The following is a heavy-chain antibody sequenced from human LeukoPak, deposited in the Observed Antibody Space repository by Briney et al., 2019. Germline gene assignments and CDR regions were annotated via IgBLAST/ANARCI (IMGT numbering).Heavy chain of an antibody. CDR2: IYHSGST. Sequence: PSETLSLTCTVSGYSISSGYYWGWIRQPPGKGLEWIGSIYHSGSTYYNPSLKSRVTISVDTSKNQFSLKLSSVTAADTAVYYCAKADGWGATVVTPLRPFDYRGQGTLVTVSS. CDR3: AKADGWGATVVTPLRPFDY. CDR1: GYSISSGYY. D-gene: IGHD4-23*01. J-gene: IGHJ4*02. V-gene: IGHV4-38-2*02.